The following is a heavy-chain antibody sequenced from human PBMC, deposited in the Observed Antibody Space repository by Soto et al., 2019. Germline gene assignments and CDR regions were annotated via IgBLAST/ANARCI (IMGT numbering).Heavy chain of an antibody. Sequence: ASVKVSCKASGGTFSSYAISWVRQAPGQGLEWMGGIIPIFGTANYAQKFQGRVTITADESTSTAYMELSSLRSEDTAVYYCARGIVGATLAFDIWGQGTMVTVSS. J-gene: IGHJ3*02. CDR1: GGTFSSYA. V-gene: IGHV1-69*13. D-gene: IGHD1-26*01. CDR3: ARGIVGATLAFDI. CDR2: IIPIFGTA.